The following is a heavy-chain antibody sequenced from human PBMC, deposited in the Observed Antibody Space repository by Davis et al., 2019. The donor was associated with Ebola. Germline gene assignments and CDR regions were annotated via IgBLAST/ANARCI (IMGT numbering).Heavy chain of an antibody. V-gene: IGHV3-73*01. CDR2: IRSKANSYAT. CDR1: GFTFSGSA. D-gene: IGHD3-22*01. J-gene: IGHJ4*02. CDR3: TLTYDNTDY. Sequence: GESLKISCAASGFTFSGSAMHWVRQASGKGLEWVGRIRSKANSYATAYAASVKGRFTISRDDSKNTAYLQMNSLKTEDTAVYYCTLTYDNTDYWGQGTLVTVSS.